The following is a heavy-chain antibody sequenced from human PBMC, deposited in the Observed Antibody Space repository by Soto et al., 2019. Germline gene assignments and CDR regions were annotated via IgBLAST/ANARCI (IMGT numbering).Heavy chain of an antibody. J-gene: IGHJ4*02. CDR1: GLTFSNYA. CDR3: AKFGVTTRGDY. D-gene: IGHD3-10*01. Sequence: EVQLLESGGGLVPPGGSLRLSCAASGLTFSNYAMSWVRQAPGKGLEWVSAISGSGGSSYNADSVRGRFTISRDNSKNVLYLQMNSLRVDDTAVYFCAKFGVTTRGDYWGQGTLVTVSS. V-gene: IGHV3-23*01. CDR2: ISGSGGSS.